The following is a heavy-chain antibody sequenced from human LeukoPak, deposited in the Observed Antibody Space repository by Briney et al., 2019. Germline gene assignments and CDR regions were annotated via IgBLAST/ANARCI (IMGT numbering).Heavy chain of an antibody. CDR3: ARSRGSYYG. CDR1: GGSFSGYY. Sequence: SETLSLTCAVYGGSFSGYYWSWIRQPPGKGLEWIGEINHSGSTNYNPSLKSRVTISVDTSKNQFSLKLSSVTAADTAVYYCARSRGSYYGWGQGTLVTVSS. CDR2: INHSGST. D-gene: IGHD1-26*01. V-gene: IGHV4-34*01. J-gene: IGHJ4*02.